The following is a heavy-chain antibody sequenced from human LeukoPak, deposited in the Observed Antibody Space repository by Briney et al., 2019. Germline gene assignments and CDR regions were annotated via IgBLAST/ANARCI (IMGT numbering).Heavy chain of an antibody. Sequence: PGGSLRLSCAASGFTFSSYWMHWVRQAPGKGLEWVALISYDGSDKYYADSVKGRFTISRDNSKNTLYLQMNSLRAEDTAVYYCAKGVVSIAQAGVGYFDYWGQGTLVTVSS. CDR2: ISYDGSDK. V-gene: IGHV3-30*18. D-gene: IGHD6-13*01. J-gene: IGHJ4*02. CDR3: AKGVVSIAQAGVGYFDY. CDR1: GFTFSSYW.